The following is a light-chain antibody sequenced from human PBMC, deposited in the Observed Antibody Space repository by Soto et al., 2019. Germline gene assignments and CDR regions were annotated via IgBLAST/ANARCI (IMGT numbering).Light chain of an antibody. CDR3: SSYTSSTPPYV. CDR1: SSDVGGYNY. V-gene: IGLV2-14*01. Sequence: QSALTQPASVSGSPGQSITISCTGTSSDVGGYNYVSWYQQHPVKAPKLMIYDVTNRPSGVSDRFSGSKSGNTASLTISGPQAEEEADYYRSSYTSSTPPYVFGTGTKLTVL. J-gene: IGLJ1*01. CDR2: DVT.